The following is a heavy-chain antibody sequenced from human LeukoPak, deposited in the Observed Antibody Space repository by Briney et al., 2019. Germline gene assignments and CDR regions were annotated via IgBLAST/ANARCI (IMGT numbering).Heavy chain of an antibody. CDR1: GFTFSSYA. Sequence: GRSLRLSCAASGFTFSSYAMHWVRPAPGKGLEWVAVISYDGSNKYYADSVKGRFTISRDNSKNTLYLQMNSLRAEDTAVYYCARDTLYGNYFDYWGQGTLVTVSS. D-gene: IGHD3-10*01. V-gene: IGHV3-30-3*01. CDR2: ISYDGSNK. CDR3: ARDTLYGNYFDY. J-gene: IGHJ4*02.